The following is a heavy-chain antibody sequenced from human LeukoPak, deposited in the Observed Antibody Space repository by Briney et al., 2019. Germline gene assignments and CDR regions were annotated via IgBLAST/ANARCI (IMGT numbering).Heavy chain of an antibody. CDR1: GFTFSSYA. CDR2: IIGSGGST. Sequence: GGSLRLSCAASGFTFSSYAMSWVRQAPGKGLEWVSAIIGSGGSTYYADSVKGRFTISRDNSKNTLYLQMNSLRAEDTAVYYCAKDRRGYSYGLFDYWGQGTLVTVSS. V-gene: IGHV3-23*01. J-gene: IGHJ4*02. D-gene: IGHD5-18*01. CDR3: AKDRRGYSYGLFDY.